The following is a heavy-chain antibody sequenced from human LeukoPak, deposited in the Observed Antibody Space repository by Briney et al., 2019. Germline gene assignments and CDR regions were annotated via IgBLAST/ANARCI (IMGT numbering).Heavy chain of an antibody. D-gene: IGHD3-22*01. CDR2: ISSSSNYM. J-gene: IGHJ3*01. CDR3: ARDFSYSRDDAFDL. Sequence: GGSLRLSCAASGFIFSRYSMNWVRQTPGRGLEWVASISSSSNYMYYTDSVKGRFTISRDDAKDSLYLQVSSLRADDTAVYYCARDFSYSRDDAFDLWGQGTMVTVSS. V-gene: IGHV3-21*01. CDR1: GFIFSRYS.